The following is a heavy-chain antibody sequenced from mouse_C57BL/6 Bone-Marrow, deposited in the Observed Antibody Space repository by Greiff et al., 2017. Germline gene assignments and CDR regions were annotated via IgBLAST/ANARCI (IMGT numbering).Heavy chain of an antibody. CDR1: GYSFTDYN. Sequence: EVKLVESGPELVKPGASVKISCKASGYSFTDYNMNWVKQSNGKSLEWIGVINPNYGTTSYNQKFKGKVTLTVDQSSSTAYLQLNSLTSEDSAFYYCARIGYYDYKGFAYWGQGTLVTVSA. V-gene: IGHV1-39*01. CDR3: ARIGYYDYKGFAY. J-gene: IGHJ3*01. CDR2: INPNYGTT. D-gene: IGHD2-4*01.